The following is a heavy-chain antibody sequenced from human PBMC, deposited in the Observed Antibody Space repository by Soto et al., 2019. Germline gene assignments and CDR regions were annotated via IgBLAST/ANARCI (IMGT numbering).Heavy chain of an antibody. J-gene: IGHJ3*02. CDR2: ISGSGGST. V-gene: IGHV3-23*01. D-gene: IGHD3-22*01. CDR3: AKTGKVVVIPHGAFDI. Sequence: GGSLRLSCAASGFTFSSYAMSWVRQAPGKGLEWVSAISGSGGSTYYADSVKGRFTISRDNSKNTLYLQMNSLRAEDTAVYYCAKTGKVVVIPHGAFDIWGQGTMVTVSS. CDR1: GFTFSSYA.